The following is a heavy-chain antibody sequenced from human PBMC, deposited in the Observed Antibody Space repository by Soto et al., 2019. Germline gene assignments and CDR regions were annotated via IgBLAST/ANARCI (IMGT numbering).Heavy chain of an antibody. CDR2: IHYTGDS. CDR3: ARWGHPAVKAYDI. V-gene: IGHV4-59*02. Sequence: NLSLTCTVSGASVSNYYWNWVRQPPGKGLEWIGYIHYTGDSKYNPSLKSRVTMSVDTSKNQFSLKMTSVTAADTAVYYCARWGHPAVKAYDIWGQGAMVTVSS. D-gene: IGHD2-21*01. J-gene: IGHJ3*02. CDR1: GASVSNYY.